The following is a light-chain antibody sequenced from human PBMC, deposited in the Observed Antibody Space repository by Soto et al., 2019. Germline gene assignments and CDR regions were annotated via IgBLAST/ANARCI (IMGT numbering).Light chain of an antibody. Sequence: EIVLTQSPGTLSLSPGERATLSXRAXQSVSSSYLAWYQQKPGQAPRLLIYGASSRATGIPDRFSGSGSGTDFTLTISRLEPEDFAVYYCQQYGSSPPITFGQGTRLEIK. J-gene: IGKJ5*01. CDR2: GAS. V-gene: IGKV3-20*01. CDR1: QSVSSSY. CDR3: QQYGSSPPIT.